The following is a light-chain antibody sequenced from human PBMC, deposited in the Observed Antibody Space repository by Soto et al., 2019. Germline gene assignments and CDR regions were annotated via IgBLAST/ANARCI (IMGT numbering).Light chain of an antibody. Sequence: QSVLTQPASVSGSPGQSITISCTGTSSDVGGYNYVSWYQQHPGKAPKLMIYEVSNRPSGVSNRVSGSKSGSTASLIISGRRAEDEADYYCSSYTSSSTPYVFGTGTQRTVL. CDR1: SSDVGGYNY. CDR2: EVS. CDR3: SSYTSSSTPYV. V-gene: IGLV2-14*01. J-gene: IGLJ1*01.